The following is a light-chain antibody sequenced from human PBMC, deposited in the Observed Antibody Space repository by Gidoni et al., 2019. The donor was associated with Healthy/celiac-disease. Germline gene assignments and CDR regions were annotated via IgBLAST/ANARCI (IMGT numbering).Light chain of an antibody. J-gene: IGKJ3*01. CDR1: PDISNY. CDR2: DAS. Sequence: DIQMTQSPSSLSASGGDRVTITCQASPDISNYLHWYQQKPGKAPKLLIYDASNLETGVPSRFSGSGSGTDFPFTISSLQPEDIATYYCQQYDNLPRVTSGPXPKVDIK. CDR3: QQYDNLPRVT. V-gene: IGKV1-33*01.